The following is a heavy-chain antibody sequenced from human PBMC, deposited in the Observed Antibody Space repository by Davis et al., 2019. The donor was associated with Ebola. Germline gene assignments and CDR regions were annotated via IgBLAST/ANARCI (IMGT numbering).Heavy chain of an antibody. V-gene: IGHV4-59*08. CDR1: GGSISSYY. D-gene: IGHD3-22*01. CDR2: IYYSGST. J-gene: IGHJ2*01. CDR3: ARRHYYDSSGWYFDL. Sequence: PSETLSLTCTVSGGSISSYYWSWIRQPPGKGLEWIGYIYYSGSTNYNPSLKSRVTISVDTSKNQFSLKLSSVTAADTAVYYCARRHYYDSSGWYFDLWGRGTLVTVSS.